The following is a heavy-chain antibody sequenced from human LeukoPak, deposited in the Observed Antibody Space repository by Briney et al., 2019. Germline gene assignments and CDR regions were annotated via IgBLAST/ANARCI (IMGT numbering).Heavy chain of an antibody. D-gene: IGHD3-10*01. V-gene: IGHV3-23*01. CDR3: AKRLNTDSGSSGFDY. J-gene: IGHJ4*02. CDR1: GFTFSGYA. CDR2: ISGSGGST. Sequence: GGSLRLSCAASGFTFSGYAMSWVRQAPGKGLEWVSAISGSGGSTYYADSVKGRFTISRDNSKNTLYLQMNSLRAEDTAVYYCAKRLNTDSGSSGFDYWGQGTLVTVSS.